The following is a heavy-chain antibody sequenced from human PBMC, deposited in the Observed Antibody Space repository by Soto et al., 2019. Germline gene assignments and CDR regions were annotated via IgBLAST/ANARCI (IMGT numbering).Heavy chain of an antibody. CDR3: ARAVLKRGYMYDN. D-gene: IGHD5-12*01. CDR1: GVSINTARYY. Sequence: QVQLQESGPGLVKPSQTLSLTCNVSGVSINTARYYWTWIRQQPGKGLEWIGFLFYGGTSYYNPSLRSRVSMPVDTRLNQFSLRVTFVTAADAALYDCARAVLKRGYMYDNWGQGALVTVSS. J-gene: IGHJ4*02. CDR2: LFYGGTS. V-gene: IGHV4-31*03.